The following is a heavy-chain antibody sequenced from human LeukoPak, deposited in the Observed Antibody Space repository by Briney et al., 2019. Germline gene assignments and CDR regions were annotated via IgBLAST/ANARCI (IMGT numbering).Heavy chain of an antibody. CDR3: ARSGYSYGHYFDY. CDR2: IYYSGST. J-gene: IGHJ4*02. Sequence: SVTLTLTCTVSGGSISSYYWSWIRQPPGKGLEWIGYIYYSGSTNYNPSLKSRVTISVDTSKNQFSLKLSSVTAADTAVYYCARSGYSYGHYFDYWGQGTLVTVSS. D-gene: IGHD5-18*01. V-gene: IGHV4-59*01. CDR1: GGSISSYY.